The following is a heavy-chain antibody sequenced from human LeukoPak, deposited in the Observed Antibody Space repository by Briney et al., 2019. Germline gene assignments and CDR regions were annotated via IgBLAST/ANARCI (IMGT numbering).Heavy chain of an antibody. CDR1: GFTFEDYG. Sequence: RPGGSLRLSCAASGFTFEDYGMSWVRHAPGKGLEWVSGINWNGASTHYADSVKGRFTISRDNAKNSLSLQMNSLRADDTALYYCATVGSSGWYAAFDIWGQGTMVTVSS. CDR3: ATVGSSGWYAAFDI. J-gene: IGHJ3*02. V-gene: IGHV3-20*04. D-gene: IGHD6-19*01. CDR2: INWNGAST.